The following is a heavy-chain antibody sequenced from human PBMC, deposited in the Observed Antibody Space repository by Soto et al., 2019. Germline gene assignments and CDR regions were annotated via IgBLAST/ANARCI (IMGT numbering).Heavy chain of an antibody. CDR1: GYSFTNYG. CDR2: ISGFNGNT. J-gene: IGHJ6*03. CDR3: ARDRGVAPPVAGNTHYYYYMDV. D-gene: IGHD6-19*01. Sequence: QDQLVQSGAEVKKPGASVTVSCKASGYSFTNYGITWVRQAPGQGLEWMGWISGFNGNTHYAQKLQGRVTMNTDASTSTAYMELRSLRSDDTAVYYCARDRGVAPPVAGNTHYYYYMDVWGKGTTVTVSS. V-gene: IGHV1-18*01.